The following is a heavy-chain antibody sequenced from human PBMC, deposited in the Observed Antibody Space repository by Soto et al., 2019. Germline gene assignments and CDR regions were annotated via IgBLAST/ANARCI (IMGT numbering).Heavy chain of an antibody. CDR2: ISAYNGNT. D-gene: IGHD3-10*01. J-gene: IGHJ4*02. CDR1: GYTFTSYG. Sequence: QVQLVQSGAEVEKPGASVKVSCKASGYTFTSYGISWVRQAPGQGLEWMGWISAYNGNTNYAQKLQGRVTMTTDTSTSTAYMELRSLRSDDTAVYYCARDRTLYGSGSSPFDYWGQGTLVTVSS. CDR3: ARDRTLYGSGSSPFDY. V-gene: IGHV1-18*01.